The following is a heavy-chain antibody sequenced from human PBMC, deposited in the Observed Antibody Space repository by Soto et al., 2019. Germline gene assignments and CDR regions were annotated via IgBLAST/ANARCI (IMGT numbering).Heavy chain of an antibody. D-gene: IGHD3-16*01. Sequence: QVQLVQSGAEVKKPGSSVKVSCEASGGSFSSYAISWVRQAPGQGLEWMGGIIPVYGATNSAQKFQGRVAITADKSTTTVYLELSGLTSQDTAVYYCARDWVGGSLYFDLWGRGTLVTVSS. V-gene: IGHV1-69*06. CDR2: IIPVYGAT. CDR3: ARDWVGGSLYFDL. CDR1: GGSFSSYA. J-gene: IGHJ2*01.